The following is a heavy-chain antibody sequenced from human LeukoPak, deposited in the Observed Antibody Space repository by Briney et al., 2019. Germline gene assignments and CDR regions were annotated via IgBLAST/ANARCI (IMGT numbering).Heavy chain of an antibody. V-gene: IGHV4-4*07. CDR1: GGSLSSYY. Sequence: SETLSLTCTVSGGSLSSYYWSWLRQPAGKGLEWIGRIYTSGSTNYNPSLKSRVAMSVDTSKNQFSLKLSSVTAADTAVYYCSRERYDSSGYYLDYWGQGTLVTVSS. D-gene: IGHD3-22*01. J-gene: IGHJ4*02. CDR3: SRERYDSSGYYLDY. CDR2: IYTSGST.